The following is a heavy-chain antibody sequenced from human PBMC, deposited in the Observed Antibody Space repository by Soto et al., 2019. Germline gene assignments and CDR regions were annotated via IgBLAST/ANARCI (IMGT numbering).Heavy chain of an antibody. CDR3: VRGWYGGYFQY. Sequence: GSLRLSCSASGFTFSSYAIHWVRQAPGKGLEYVSAISSNGGSTYYADSVKGRFTISRDNSKNTLYLQVSSLSSEDTAVYYCVRGWYGGYFQYWGQGTMVTVSS. V-gene: IGHV3-64D*08. CDR1: GFTFSSYA. CDR2: ISSNGGST. J-gene: IGHJ1*01. D-gene: IGHD6-13*01.